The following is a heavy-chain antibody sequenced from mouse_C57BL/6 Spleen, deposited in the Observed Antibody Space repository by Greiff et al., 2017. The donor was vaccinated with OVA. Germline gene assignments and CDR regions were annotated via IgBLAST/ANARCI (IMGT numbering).Heavy chain of an antibody. CDR3: ASPLVDYDGNDFDY. J-gene: IGHJ2*01. D-gene: IGHD2-4*01. CDR2: IYPGDGDT. CDR1: GYAFSSYW. Sequence: VQLQQSGAELVKPGASVKISCKASGYAFSSYWMNWVKQRPGKGLEWIGQIYPGDGDTNYNGKFKGKATLTADKSSSTAYMQLSSLTSEDSAVYFCASPLVDYDGNDFDYWGQGTTLTVSS. V-gene: IGHV1-80*01.